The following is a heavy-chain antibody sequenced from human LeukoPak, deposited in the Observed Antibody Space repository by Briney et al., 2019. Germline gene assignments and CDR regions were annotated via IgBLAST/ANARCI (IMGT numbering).Heavy chain of an antibody. CDR1: GGTFSSYA. CDR2: IIPILGIA. D-gene: IGHD1-14*01. J-gene: IGHJ3*02. V-gene: IGHV1-69*04. Sequence: GASVKVSCKASGGTFSSYAISWVRQAPGQGLEWMGRIIPILGIANYAQKFQGRVTITADKSTSTAYMELSSLRIEDTAVYYCVRDKETGDAFDIWGQGTMVIVSS. CDR3: VRDKETGDAFDI.